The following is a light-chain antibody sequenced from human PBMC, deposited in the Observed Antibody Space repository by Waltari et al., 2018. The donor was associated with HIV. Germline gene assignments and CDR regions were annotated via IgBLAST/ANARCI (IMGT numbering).Light chain of an antibody. CDR2: DVN. V-gene: IGLV2-11*01. CDR1: SSDVGRYSY. Sequence: QSALTQPRSVSGYPGPSVTISRPATSSDVGRYSYVSWYQQHPGEVPKLIIFDVNERPSGVPDRFTGSKSGDTASLTISGLQAEDEAYYYCCSYAGTYSYVFGGETKVTVL. CDR3: CSYAGTYSYV. J-gene: IGLJ1*01.